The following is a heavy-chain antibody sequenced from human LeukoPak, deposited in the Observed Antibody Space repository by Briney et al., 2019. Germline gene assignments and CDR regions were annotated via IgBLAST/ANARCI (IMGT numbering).Heavy chain of an antibody. CDR2: IYTTGST. V-gene: IGHV4-4*09. Sequence: SETLSLTCTVSGGSIRSYYWSWIRQPPGKGLEWIGYIYTTGSTNYNPSLKSRVTISIDTSNNHLSLELSSVTAADTAVYYCARHRDRYSNNCPSDYWGQGTLVNVSS. CDR3: ARHRDRYSNNCPSDY. CDR1: GGSIRSYY. J-gene: IGHJ4*02. D-gene: IGHD6-13*01.